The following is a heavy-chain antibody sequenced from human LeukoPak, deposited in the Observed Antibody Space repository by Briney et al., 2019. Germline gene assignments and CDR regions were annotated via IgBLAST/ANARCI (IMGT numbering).Heavy chain of an antibody. CDR1: GGSISSSSYY. Sequence: SETLSLTCTVSGGSISSSSYYWGWIRQPPGKGLEWIGSTYYSGSTYYNPSLKSRVTISVDTSKNQFSLKLSSVTAADTAVYYCARRGAAAGFDWGQGTLVTVSS. CDR2: TYYSGST. J-gene: IGHJ1*01. CDR3: ARRGAAAGFD. D-gene: IGHD6-13*01. V-gene: IGHV4-39*01.